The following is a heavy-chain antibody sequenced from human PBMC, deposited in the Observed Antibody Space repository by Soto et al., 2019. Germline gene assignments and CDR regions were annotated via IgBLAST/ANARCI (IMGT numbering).Heavy chain of an antibody. J-gene: IGHJ3*02. Sequence: PSETLSLTCTVSGCSISSYYWSWIRQPPGKGLEWIGYIYYSGSTNYNPSLKSRVTISVDTSKNQFSLKLSSVTAADTAVYYCARAKYCSGGSCYLPPPDAFDIWGQGTMVTVSS. CDR3: ARAKYCSGGSCYLPPPDAFDI. D-gene: IGHD2-15*01. CDR1: GCSISSYY. V-gene: IGHV4-59*01. CDR2: IYYSGST.